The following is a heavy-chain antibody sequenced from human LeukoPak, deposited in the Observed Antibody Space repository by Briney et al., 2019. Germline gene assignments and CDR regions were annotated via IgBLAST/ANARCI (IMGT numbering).Heavy chain of an antibody. CDR1: GGSISSGGYS. CDR2: IYHSGST. Sequence: PSQALSLTCAVSGGSISSGGYSWSWIRQPPGKGLEWIGYIYHSGSTYYNPSLKSRVTISVDRSKNQFSLKLSSVTAADTAVYYCARGHRGTIFGVVIYGQYYFDYWGQGTLVTVSS. CDR3: ARGHRGTIFGVVIYGQYYFDY. V-gene: IGHV4-30-2*01. J-gene: IGHJ4*02. D-gene: IGHD3-3*01.